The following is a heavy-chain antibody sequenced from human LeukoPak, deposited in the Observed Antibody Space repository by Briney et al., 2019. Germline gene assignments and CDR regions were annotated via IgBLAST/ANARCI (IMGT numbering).Heavy chain of an antibody. D-gene: IGHD5-18*01. Sequence: PGGSLRLSCAASGFTFSSYGMHWVRQAPGKGLEWVAFIRYDGSNKYYADSVKGRFTISRDNSKNTLYLQMNSLRAEDTAVYYCAKGVDTAMVMLNHLGYYYYMDVRGKGTTVTVSS. CDR1: GFTFSSYG. J-gene: IGHJ6*03. V-gene: IGHV3-30*02. CDR3: AKGVDTAMVMLNHLGYYYYMDV. CDR2: IRYDGSNK.